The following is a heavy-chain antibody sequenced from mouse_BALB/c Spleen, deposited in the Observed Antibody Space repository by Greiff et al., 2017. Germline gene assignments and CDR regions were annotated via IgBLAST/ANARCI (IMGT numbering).Heavy chain of an antibody. J-gene: IGHJ3*01. CDR2: ISYDGSN. Sequence: EVKLQESGPGLVKPSQSLSLTCSVTGYSITSGYYWNWIRQFPGNKLEWMGYISYDGSNNYNPSLKNRISITRDTSKNQFFLKLNSVTTEDTATYYCARGDGYYFSAYWGQGTLVTVSA. CDR3: ARGDGYYFSAY. CDR1: GYSITSGYY. V-gene: IGHV3-6*02. D-gene: IGHD2-3*01.